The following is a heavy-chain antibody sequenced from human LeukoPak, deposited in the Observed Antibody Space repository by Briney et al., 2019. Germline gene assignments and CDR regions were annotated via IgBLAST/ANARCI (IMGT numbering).Heavy chain of an antibody. J-gene: IGHJ6*03. CDR1: GGSISSGGYC. CDR2: IYHSGST. Sequence: SETLSLTCTVSGGSISSGGYCWSWIRQPPGKGLEWIGYIYHSGSTYYNPSLKSRVTISVDRSKNQFSLKLSSVTAADTAVYYCARRGNTAMVTAYYYYYMDVWGKGTTVTVSS. D-gene: IGHD5-18*01. CDR3: ARRGNTAMVTAYYYYYMDV. V-gene: IGHV4-30-2*01.